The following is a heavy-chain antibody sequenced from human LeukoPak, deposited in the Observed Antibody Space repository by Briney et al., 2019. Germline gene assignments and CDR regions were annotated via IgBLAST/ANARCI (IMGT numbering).Heavy chain of an antibody. Sequence: GGSLRLSCAASGFTFSSYSMNWVRQAPGKGLEWVSSISSSSSYIYYADSVKGRFTIFRDNAKNSLYLQMNSLRAEDTAVYYCARGGMVTIFGVADYWGQGTLVTVSS. CDR1: GFTFSSYS. CDR3: ARGGMVTIFGVADY. V-gene: IGHV3-21*01. D-gene: IGHD3-3*01. CDR2: ISSSSSYI. J-gene: IGHJ4*02.